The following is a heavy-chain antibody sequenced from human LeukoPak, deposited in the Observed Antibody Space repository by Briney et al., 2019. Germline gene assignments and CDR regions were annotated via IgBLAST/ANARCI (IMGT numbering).Heavy chain of an antibody. J-gene: IGHJ4*02. V-gene: IGHV3-21*04. CDR2: ISRSSHDI. CDR1: GFTFDDYG. Sequence: GGSLRLSCAASGFTFDDYGMSWVRQAPGKGLEWVSSISRSSHDIYYAESVKGRFTISRDNAKNSVYLQMNSLRAEDTAVYYCARDLAYSGSYYFDYWGQVTLVTVSS. D-gene: IGHD1-26*01. CDR3: ARDLAYSGSYYFDY.